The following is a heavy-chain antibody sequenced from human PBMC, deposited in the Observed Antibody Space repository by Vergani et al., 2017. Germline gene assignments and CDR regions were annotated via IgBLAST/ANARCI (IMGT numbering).Heavy chain of an antibody. D-gene: IGHD3-22*01. CDR2: INQDGSEK. Sequence: EVQLLESGGSLKQPGGSVRLSCAASGFIFSHYWMSWVRQAPGKGLEWVANINQDGSEKYYVDSVKGRFTISRDNAKNSLYLQMNSLRAEDTALYYCARINYYGSSGYSLTRWHNWFDPWGQGTLITFSS. V-gene: IGHV3-7*01. CDR3: ARINYYGSSGYSLTRWHNWFDP. J-gene: IGHJ5*02. CDR1: GFIFSHYW.